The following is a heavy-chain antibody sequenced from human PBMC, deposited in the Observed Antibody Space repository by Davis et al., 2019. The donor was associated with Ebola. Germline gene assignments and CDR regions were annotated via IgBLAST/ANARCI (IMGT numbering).Heavy chain of an antibody. V-gene: IGHV3-53*05. CDR3: ARDWSHCSDGLCYYYFDH. CDR2: IYDQST. Sequence: GESLKISCTASGFTVSSNHMSWVRQAPGKGLEWVSVIYDQSTAYADAVRGRFIISRDKSNNTLYLEMSSLRVDDTAVYYCARDWSHCSDGLCYYYFDHWGQGTLVTVSS. D-gene: IGHD2-8*01. J-gene: IGHJ4*02. CDR1: GFTVSSNH.